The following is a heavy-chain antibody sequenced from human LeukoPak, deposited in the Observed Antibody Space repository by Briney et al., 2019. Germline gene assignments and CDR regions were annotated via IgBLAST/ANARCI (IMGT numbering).Heavy chain of an antibody. CDR2: IYYSGST. CDR3: ARVYYDSSGYFRYFDY. J-gene: IGHJ4*02. Sequence: PSETLSLTCTVSGGSISSYYWSWIRQPPGKGLEWIGYIYYSGSTNYNPSLKSRVTISVDTSKNQFSLKLSSVTAADTAVYYCARVYYDSSGYFRYFDYWGQGTLVTVSS. D-gene: IGHD3-22*01. CDR1: GGSISSYY. V-gene: IGHV4-59*08.